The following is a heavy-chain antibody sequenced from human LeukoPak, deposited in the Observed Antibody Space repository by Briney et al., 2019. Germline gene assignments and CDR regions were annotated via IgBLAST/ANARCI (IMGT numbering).Heavy chain of an antibody. CDR1: GGSFSGYY. D-gene: IGHD3-10*01. CDR2: INHSGST. CDR3: ARRGLRITMVRGVIYSWFDP. Sequence: SETLSLTCAVYGGSFSGYYWSWIRQPPGKGLEWIGEINHSGSTNYNPSLKSRVAISVDTSKNQFSLKLSSVTAADTAVYYCARRGLRITMVRGVIYSWFDPWGQGTLVTVSS. V-gene: IGHV4-34*01. J-gene: IGHJ5*02.